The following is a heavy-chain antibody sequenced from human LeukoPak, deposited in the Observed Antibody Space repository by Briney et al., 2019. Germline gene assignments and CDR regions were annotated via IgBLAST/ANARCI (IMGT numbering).Heavy chain of an antibody. CDR2: ISTGGGTI. J-gene: IGHJ4*02. D-gene: IGHD4/OR15-4a*01. V-gene: IGHV3-48*01. CDR3: VRSGAFGAHNY. Sequence: GGSLRLSCAASGFAFSTENMNWARQAPGKGLEWVSYISTGGGTIYYADSVKGRFSISRDNARNSLYLQMNSLRAEDTAVYHCVRSGAFGAHNYWGQGTLVTVSS. CDR1: GFAFSTEN.